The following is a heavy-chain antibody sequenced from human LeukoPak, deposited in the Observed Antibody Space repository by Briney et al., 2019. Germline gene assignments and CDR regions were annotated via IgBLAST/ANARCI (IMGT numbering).Heavy chain of an antibody. CDR2: IYHSGST. D-gene: IGHD3-22*01. CDR3: AREYYYDSSGYYTPGAPTFDY. Sequence: SETLSLTCTVSGYSISSGYYWDWIRQPPGKGLEWIGSIYHSGSTYYNPSLKSRVTISVDTSKNQFSLKLSSVTAADTAVYYCAREYYYDSSGYYTPGAPTFDYWGQGTLVTVSS. CDR1: GYSISSGYY. V-gene: IGHV4-38-2*02. J-gene: IGHJ4*02.